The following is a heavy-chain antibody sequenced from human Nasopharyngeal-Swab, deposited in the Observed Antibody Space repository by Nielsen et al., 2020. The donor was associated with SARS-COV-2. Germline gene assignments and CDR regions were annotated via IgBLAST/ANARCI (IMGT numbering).Heavy chain of an antibody. CDR1: GFTLSNYW. V-gene: IGHV3-74*01. Sequence: GGSLRLSCAASGFTLSNYWIHWVRQTPGKGPLWVSRINTDASRTSYADSVKGRFTISRDNAKNTVYLQMNSLRAEDTALYYCANGEYSSGWYPGAIWGQGTMVTVSS. D-gene: IGHD6-19*01. CDR2: INTDASRT. CDR3: ANGEYSSGWYPGAI. J-gene: IGHJ3*02.